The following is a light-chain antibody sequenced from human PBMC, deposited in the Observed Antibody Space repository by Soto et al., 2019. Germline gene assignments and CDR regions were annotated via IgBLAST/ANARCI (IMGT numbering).Light chain of an antibody. CDR3: QQYNNWPPMYT. J-gene: IGKJ2*01. CDR2: GAS. CDR1: QSVSSN. Sequence: EIVMTQSPATLSVSPGERATLSCSASQSVSSNLAWYQQKPGQAPRLLIYGASTRATGIPARFSGSGSGTEVTLTISSLQSEDFAVYYCQQYNNWPPMYTFGQGTKLEIK. V-gene: IGKV3D-15*01.